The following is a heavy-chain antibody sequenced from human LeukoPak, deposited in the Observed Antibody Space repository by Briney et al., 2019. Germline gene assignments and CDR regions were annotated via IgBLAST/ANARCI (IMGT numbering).Heavy chain of an antibody. CDR1: GFTFSSYA. J-gene: IGHJ4*02. D-gene: IGHD3-10*01. CDR2: ISYDGSNK. V-gene: IGHV3-30-3*01. Sequence: GGSLRPSCAASGFTFSSYAMHWIRPAPGKGLEWVAVISYDGSNKYYADSVKGRFTISRDNSKNTLYLQMNSLRAEDTAVYYCARDPTFVLLWFGELPTYFDYWGQGTLVTVSS. CDR3: ARDPTFVLLWFGELPTYFDY.